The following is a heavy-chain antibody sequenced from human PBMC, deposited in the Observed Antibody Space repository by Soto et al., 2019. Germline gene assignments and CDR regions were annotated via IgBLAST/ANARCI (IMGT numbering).Heavy chain of an antibody. CDR3: AREVVTAILDAFDI. Sequence: RRLSCAASGFTFSSYWMSWVRQAPGKGLEWVANIKQDGSEKYYVDSVKGRFTISRDNAKNSLYLQMNSLRAEDTAVYYCAREVVTAILDAFDIWGQGTMVTVSS. J-gene: IGHJ3*02. CDR2: IKQDGSEK. CDR1: GFTFSSYW. V-gene: IGHV3-7*03. D-gene: IGHD2-21*02.